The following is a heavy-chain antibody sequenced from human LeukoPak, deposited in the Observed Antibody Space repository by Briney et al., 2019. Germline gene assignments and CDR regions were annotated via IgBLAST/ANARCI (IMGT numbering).Heavy chain of an antibody. Sequence: PSETLSLTCAVYGGSFSGYYWSWIRQPPGKGLEWIGEINHSGSTNYNPSLKSRVTISVDTSKNQFSLKLSSVTAADTAVYYCARDYDILTGYQDAFDIWGQGTMVTVSS. CDR2: INHSGST. CDR3: ARDYDILTGYQDAFDI. J-gene: IGHJ3*02. D-gene: IGHD3-9*01. CDR1: GGSFSGYY. V-gene: IGHV4-34*01.